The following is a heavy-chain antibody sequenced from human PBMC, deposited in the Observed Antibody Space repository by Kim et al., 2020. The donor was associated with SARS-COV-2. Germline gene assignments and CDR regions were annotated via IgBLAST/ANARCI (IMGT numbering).Heavy chain of an antibody. CDR2: IFYRGDT. D-gene: IGHD5-18*01. CDR3: AGQKGWAMVAFDS. Sequence: SETLSLTCTVSGASISSYHWSWIRQPPGKGLEWIGYIFYRGDTNYNPSLKSRITVSVDQPNNQLSLKLPSLTAADTAVYYCAGQKGWAMVAFDSWGPGTLDTVPS. V-gene: IGHV4-59*08. CDR1: GASISSYH. J-gene: IGHJ4*02.